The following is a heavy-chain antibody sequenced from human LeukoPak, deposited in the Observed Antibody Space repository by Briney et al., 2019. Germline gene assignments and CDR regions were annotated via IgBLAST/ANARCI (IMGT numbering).Heavy chain of an antibody. J-gene: IGHJ4*02. D-gene: IGHD3-10*01. CDR1: GFTFSDYY. CDR3: ARDEGDPQRESPFDY. CDR2: ISSSGSTI. V-gene: IGHV3-11*01. Sequence: PGGSLRLSCAASGFTFSDYYMSWIRQAPGKGLEWVSYISSSGSTIYYADSVKGRFTISRDNAKNSLYLQMNSLRAEDTAVYYCARDEGDPQRESPFDYWGQGTLVTVSS.